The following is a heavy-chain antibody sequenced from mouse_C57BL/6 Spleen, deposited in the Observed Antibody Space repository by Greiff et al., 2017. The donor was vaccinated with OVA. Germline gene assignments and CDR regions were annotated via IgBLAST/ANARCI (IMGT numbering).Heavy chain of an antibody. CDR1: GYTFTSYW. D-gene: IGHD1-1*01. Sequence: QVQLQQPGAELVRPGSSVKLSCKASGYTFTSYWMHWVKQRPIQGLEWIGNIDPSDSETHYNQKFKDKATLTVDKSSSTAYMQLSSLTSEDSAVYYCARSDYGSSHWYFDVWGTGTTVTVSS. CDR3: ARSDYGSSHWYFDV. CDR2: IDPSDSET. V-gene: IGHV1-52*01. J-gene: IGHJ1*03.